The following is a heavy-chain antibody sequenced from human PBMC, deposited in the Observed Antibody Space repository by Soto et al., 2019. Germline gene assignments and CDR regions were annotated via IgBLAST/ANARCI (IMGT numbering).Heavy chain of an antibody. CDR1: GGSISSSSYF. V-gene: IGHV4-39*07. CDR2: IYYSGST. CDR3: ARDSTVGNYDILTGYYYYYGMDV. J-gene: IGHJ6*02. Sequence: SETLSLTCSVSGGSISSSSYFWGWIRQPPGKGLEWIGSIYYSGSTYYNPSLKSRVTISVDTSKSQFSLKLSSVTAADTAVYYCARDSTVGNYDILTGYYYYYGMDVWGQGTTVT. D-gene: IGHD3-9*01.